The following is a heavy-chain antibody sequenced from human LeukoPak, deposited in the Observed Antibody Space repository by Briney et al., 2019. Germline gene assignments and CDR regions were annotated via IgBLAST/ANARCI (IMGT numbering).Heavy chain of an antibody. CDR2: MKQDGSNT. V-gene: IGHV3-7*03. D-gene: IGHD3-3*01. Sequence: GGSLRLSCAASGFTISTYWMSWVRQAPGKGLEWVANMKQDGSNTYYVDSVKGRFTISRDNAKNSLYLQMNSLRAEDTAVYYCARWVIYEGFNAFDIWGQGTMVTVSS. J-gene: IGHJ3*02. CDR1: GFTISTYW. CDR3: ARWVIYEGFNAFDI.